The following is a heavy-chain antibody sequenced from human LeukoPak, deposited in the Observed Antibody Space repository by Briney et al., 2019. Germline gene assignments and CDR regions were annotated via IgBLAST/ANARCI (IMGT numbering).Heavy chain of an antibody. Sequence: SETLSLTCTVSGGSISSGSYYWSWVRQPAGKGLEWIGRIYTSGSTNYNPSLKSRVTISVDTSKNRFSLKLSSVTAADTAVYYCARVRHRYYYDRSSYGMDVWGQGTTVTVSS. CDR2: IYTSGST. D-gene: IGHD3-10*02. CDR1: GGSISSGSYY. J-gene: IGHJ6*02. CDR3: ARVRHRYYYDRSSYGMDV. V-gene: IGHV4-61*02.